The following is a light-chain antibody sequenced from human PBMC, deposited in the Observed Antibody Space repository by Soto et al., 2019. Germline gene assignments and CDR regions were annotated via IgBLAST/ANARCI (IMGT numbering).Light chain of an antibody. CDR2: EVS. J-gene: IGLJ1*01. V-gene: IGLV2-14*01. CDR3: CAYTSTSALYV. CDR1: SSDVGYYNY. Sequence: QSALTQPASVSGSPGQSITISCTGTSSDVGYYNYVSWYQQYPGKAPKLMIYEVSNRPSGVSTRFSGSKSGNTASLTVSGLQAEDEADYYCCAYTSTSALYVFGTGTKLTVL.